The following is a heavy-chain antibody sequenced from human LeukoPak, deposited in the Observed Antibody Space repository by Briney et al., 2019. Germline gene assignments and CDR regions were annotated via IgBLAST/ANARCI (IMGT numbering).Heavy chain of an antibody. CDR2: IKQDGSEK. Sequence: GGSLRLSCAASGFTFSSYWMSWVRQAPGKGLEWVANIKQDGSEKYYVDSVKGRFTISRDNAKNSLYLQMNSLRAEDTALYYCARGGLGYYFDYWGQGTLVTVSS. D-gene: IGHD6-19*01. V-gene: IGHV3-7*03. CDR3: ARGGLGYYFDY. CDR1: GFTFSSYW. J-gene: IGHJ4*02.